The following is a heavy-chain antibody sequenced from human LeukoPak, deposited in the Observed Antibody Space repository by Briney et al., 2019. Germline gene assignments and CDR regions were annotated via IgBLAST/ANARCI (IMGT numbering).Heavy chain of an antibody. CDR1: DGSISSYY. D-gene: IGHD3-22*01. CDR3: ARDRGGYYDSSGYYVRFDP. V-gene: IGHV4-59*01. Sequence: ASETLSLTCTVSDGSISSYYWSWIRQPPGKGLEWIGYIYYSGSTNYNPSLKSRVTISVDTSKNQFSLKLSSVTAADTAVYYCARDRGGYYDSSGYYVRFDPWGQGTLVTVSS. J-gene: IGHJ5*02. CDR2: IYYSGST.